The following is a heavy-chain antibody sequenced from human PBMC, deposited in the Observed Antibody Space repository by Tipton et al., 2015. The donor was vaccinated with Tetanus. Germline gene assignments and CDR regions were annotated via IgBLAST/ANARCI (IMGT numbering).Heavy chain of an antibody. CDR1: DGSFSAYY. J-gene: IGHJ3*01. V-gene: IGHV4-59*01. CDR2: IYYSGST. CDR3: ARRSYCSSSRCFDAFDL. Sequence: TLSLTCDVYDGSFSAYYWTWIRQSPGQGLEWIGLIYYSGSTSYNPSLKSRVTISVDTSKNQLSLKLTSVTAADTAVYYCARRSYCSSSRCFDAFDLWGQGTMVTVSS. D-gene: IGHD2-2*01.